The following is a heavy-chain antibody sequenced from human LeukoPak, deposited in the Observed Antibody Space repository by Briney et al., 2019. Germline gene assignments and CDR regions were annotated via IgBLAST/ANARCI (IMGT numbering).Heavy chain of an antibody. CDR1: GGSISSGSYY. CDR3: ARIPVVDDAFDI. D-gene: IGHD4-23*01. CDR2: IYYSGST. Sequence: PSETLSLTCSVSGGSISSGSYYWGWIRQPPGKGLEWIGSIYYSGSTYYNPSLKSRVTISVDTSKSQFSLKLSSVTAADTAVYYCARIPVVDDAFDIWGQGTMVTVSS. J-gene: IGHJ3*02. V-gene: IGHV4-39*01.